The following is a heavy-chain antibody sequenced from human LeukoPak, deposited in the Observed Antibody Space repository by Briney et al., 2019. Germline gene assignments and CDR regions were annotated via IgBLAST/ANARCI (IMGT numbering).Heavy chain of an antibody. Sequence: SETLSLTCTVSGGSISSSSYYWGWIRQPPGKGLEWIGSIYYSGSTYYNPSLKSRVTISVDTSKNQFSLKLSSVTAADTAVYYCARDMVTAPFDAFDIWGQGTMVTVSS. D-gene: IGHD2-21*02. CDR1: GGSISSSSYY. J-gene: IGHJ3*02. CDR2: IYYSGST. CDR3: ARDMVTAPFDAFDI. V-gene: IGHV4-39*02.